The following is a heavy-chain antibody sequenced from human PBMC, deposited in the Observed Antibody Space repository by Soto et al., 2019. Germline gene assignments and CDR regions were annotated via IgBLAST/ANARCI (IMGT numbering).Heavy chain of an antibody. V-gene: IGHV4-31*03. CDR3: ARGVGMTTVTIYLLDYYYYGMDV. Sequence: QVQLQESGPGLVKPSQTLSLTCTVSGGSISSGGYYWSWIRQHPGKGLEWIGYIYYSGSTYYNPSLKSRVTMSVGTSKNQFSLKLSSVTAADTAVYYCARGVGMTTVTIYLLDYYYYGMDVWGQGTTVTVSS. D-gene: IGHD4-4*01. J-gene: IGHJ6*02. CDR2: IYYSGST. CDR1: GGSISSGGYY.